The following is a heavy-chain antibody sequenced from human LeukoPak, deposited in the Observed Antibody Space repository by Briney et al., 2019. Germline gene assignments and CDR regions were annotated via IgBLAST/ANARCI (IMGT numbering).Heavy chain of an antibody. V-gene: IGHV4-59*01. CDR1: GGSFSSYY. D-gene: IGHD3-9*01. CDR2: IYYSGST. CDR3: ARVRGYDILTGYFDY. J-gene: IGHJ4*02. Sequence: PSETLSLTCAVYGGSFSSYYWSWIRQPPGKGLEWIGYIYYSGSTNYNPSLKSRVTISVDTSKNQFSLKLSSVTAADTAVYYCARVRGYDILTGYFDYWGQGTLVTVSS.